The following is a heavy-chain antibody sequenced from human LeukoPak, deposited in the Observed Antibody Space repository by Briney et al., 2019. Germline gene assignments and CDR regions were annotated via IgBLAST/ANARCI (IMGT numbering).Heavy chain of an antibody. CDR3: ARDRSYSFFDY. D-gene: IGHD2-21*01. J-gene: IGHJ4*02. CDR1: GLTFGSYA. Sequence: GRSLRLSCAASGLTFGSYATHWVRQAPGKGLEWVSAISYDGSDEFYADPVKGRFTVSRDNSKSTLYLQMNSLRPEDTAVYYCARDRSYSFFDYWGQGTLVTVSS. V-gene: IGHV3-30*04. CDR2: ISYDGSDE.